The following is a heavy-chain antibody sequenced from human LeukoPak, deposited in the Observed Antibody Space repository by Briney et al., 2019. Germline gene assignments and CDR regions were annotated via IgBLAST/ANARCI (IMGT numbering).Heavy chain of an antibody. V-gene: IGHV4-34*01. D-gene: IGHD2-2*01. CDR1: GGSFSGYY. J-gene: IGHJ5*02. CDR3: ARRGWEYQLLSGRKWFDL. Sequence: SETLSLTCAVYGGSFSGYYWSWIRQPPGKGLEWIGEINHSGSTNYNPSLKSRVTISVDTSKNQFSLKLSSVTAADTAVYYCARRGWEYQLLSGRKWFDLWGQGTLVTVSS. CDR2: INHSGST.